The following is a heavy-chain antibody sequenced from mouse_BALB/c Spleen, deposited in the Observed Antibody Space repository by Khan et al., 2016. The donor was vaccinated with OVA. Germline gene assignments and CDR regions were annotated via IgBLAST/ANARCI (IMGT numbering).Heavy chain of an antibody. CDR2: INPSNGYT. J-gene: IGHJ3*01. CDR3: VRDGTYYRNDGWFAY. V-gene: IGHV1-4*01. CDR1: GYTFTSYT. D-gene: IGHD2-14*01. Sequence: VQLQQSGAELARPGASVKMSCKASGYTFTSYTIHWIKLRPGQGLEWIGYINPSNGYTNYNQKFKDKATLTADKSSTTAYTQLSSLTSDDSAVYNSVRDGTYYRNDGWFAYWGQGTLVTVSA.